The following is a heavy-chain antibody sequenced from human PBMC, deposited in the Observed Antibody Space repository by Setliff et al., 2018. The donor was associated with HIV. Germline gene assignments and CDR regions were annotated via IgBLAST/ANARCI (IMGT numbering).Heavy chain of an antibody. CDR3: ARLGSGWSDSYFYAMDI. D-gene: IGHD6-19*01. CDR1: GYTFTTYG. J-gene: IGHJ6*02. CDR2: ISPNFGHT. Sequence: ASVKVSCKASGYTFTTYGISWVRQAPGHGLEWMGWISPNFGHTNYAQNFLGRVTMTTDKSTSRAYMELRSLRSDDTAVYFCARLGSGWSDSYFYAMDIWGQGTTVTVSS. V-gene: IGHV1-18*01.